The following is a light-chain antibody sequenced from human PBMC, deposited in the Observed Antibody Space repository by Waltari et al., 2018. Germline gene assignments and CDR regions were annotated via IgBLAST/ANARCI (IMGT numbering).Light chain of an antibody. V-gene: IGKV1-8*01. J-gene: IGKJ2*01. Sequence: AIRITHTLFSSSASTGERVPITCRASQSISSYLAWYQQKPGKAPKLLIYAASTLQSGVPSRFSGSGSGTDFTLTISCLQSEDFATYYCQQYYSYPYTFGQGTKLEIK. CDR1: QSISSY. CDR3: QQYYSYPYT. CDR2: AAS.